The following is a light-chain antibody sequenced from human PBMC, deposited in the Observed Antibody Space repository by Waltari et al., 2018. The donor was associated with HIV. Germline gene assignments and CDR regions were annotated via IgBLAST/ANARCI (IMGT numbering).Light chain of an antibody. J-gene: IGLJ2*01. CDR2: EDR. Sequence: NFMLTQPHSVSESPGKTVTISCTGSRGSIASNYVQWYQQRPGSAPTTVIYEDRQRPSGAPYRFSGSIDSSSSSAYLTISGLKTDDEADYYCQSYDTSSHVVFGGGTKLTVL. V-gene: IGLV6-57*02. CDR3: QSYDTSSHVV. CDR1: RGSIASNY.